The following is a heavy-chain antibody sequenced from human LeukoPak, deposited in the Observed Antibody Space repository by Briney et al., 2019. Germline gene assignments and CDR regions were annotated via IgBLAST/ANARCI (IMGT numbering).Heavy chain of an antibody. J-gene: IGHJ6*03. CDR1: GFTFSSYG. D-gene: IGHD6-25*01. Sequence: PGGSLRLSCAASGFTFSSYGMHWVRQAPGKGLEWVSAITRSSTYMNYADSLKGRFTISRDNAKNSMYLQMNSLTAEDTAVYFCAKDAALLPGKYYYYMDVWGKGTTVIVSS. CDR3: AKDAALLPGKYYYYMDV. CDR2: ITRSSTYM. V-gene: IGHV3-21*01.